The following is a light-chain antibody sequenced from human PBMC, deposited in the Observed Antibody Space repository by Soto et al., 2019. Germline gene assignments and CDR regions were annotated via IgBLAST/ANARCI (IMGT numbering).Light chain of an antibody. CDR2: EGS. CDR1: SSDVGGYNL. Sequence: QSALTQPASVSGSPGQSITISCTGSSSDVGGYNLVSWYQHHPGKAPKLIIYEGSQRPSGVSNRFFGSKSGNTASLTISGLQAEDAADYHCCSYAGSSSYVFGTGTKLTVL. J-gene: IGLJ1*01. CDR3: CSYAGSSSYV. V-gene: IGLV2-23*01.